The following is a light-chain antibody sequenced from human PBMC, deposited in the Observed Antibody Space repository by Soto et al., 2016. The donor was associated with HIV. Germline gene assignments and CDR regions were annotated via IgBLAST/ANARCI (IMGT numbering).Light chain of an antibody. CDR1: QTIRKY. V-gene: IGKV1-39*01. CDR2: TTS. Sequence: DIQMTQSPSSLSASVGDRVIITCRASQTIRKYLNWYQQKPGKAPVLLISTTSSLQSGVASRFSGSGSGAESTLTISNLQPEDFATYYCQQSYTTPLTFGGGTKVEIK. CDR3: QQSYTTPLT. J-gene: IGKJ4*01.